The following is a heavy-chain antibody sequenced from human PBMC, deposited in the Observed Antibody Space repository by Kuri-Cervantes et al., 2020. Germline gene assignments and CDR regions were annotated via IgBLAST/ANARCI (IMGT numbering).Heavy chain of an antibody. J-gene: IGHJ6*02. CDR3: ARDNYYDSSGYYYYYGMDV. D-gene: IGHD3-22*01. CDR1: GFTFSSYS. CDR2: ISSSSSTI. Sequence: GESLKISCAASGFTFSSYSMNWVRQAPGKGLEWVSYISSSSSTIYYADSVKGRFTISRANAKNSLYLQMNSLRAEDTAVYYCARDNYYDSSGYYYYYGMDVWGQGTTVTVSS. V-gene: IGHV3-48*01.